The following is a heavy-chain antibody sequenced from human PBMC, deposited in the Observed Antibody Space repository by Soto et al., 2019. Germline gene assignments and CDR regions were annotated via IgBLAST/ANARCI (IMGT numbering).Heavy chain of an antibody. V-gene: IGHV1-69*01. J-gene: IGHJ4*02. Sequence: QVQLVQSGAEVKKPGSSVKVSCTASGGTFSSHVFNWVRQAPGQGLEWMGGIMPIIGTANYAQKFQGRVTITADESTSTAYMELSSLRSEDTAVYYCARDLEFRDGNISPLDYWGPGTLVTVSS. CDR2: IMPIIGTA. CDR1: GGTFSSHV. D-gene: IGHD3-10*01. CDR3: ARDLEFRDGNISPLDY.